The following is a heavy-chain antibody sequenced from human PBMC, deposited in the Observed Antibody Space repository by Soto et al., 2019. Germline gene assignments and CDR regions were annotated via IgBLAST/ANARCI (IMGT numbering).Heavy chain of an antibody. CDR2: ISWDGGST. Sequence: GGSLRLSCAASGFTFDDYTMHWVRQAPGKGLEWVSLISWDGGSTYYADSVKGRFTISRDNSKNSLYLQMNSLRTEDTALYYCHGEHDAFDIWGQGTMVTVSS. J-gene: IGHJ3*02. CDR3: HGEHDAFDI. V-gene: IGHV3-43*01. D-gene: IGHD3-10*01. CDR1: GFTFDDYT.